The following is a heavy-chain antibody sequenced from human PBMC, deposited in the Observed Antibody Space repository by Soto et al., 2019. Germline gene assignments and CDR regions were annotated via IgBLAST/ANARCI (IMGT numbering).Heavy chain of an antibody. CDR1: GGSFSGYY. CDR3: ASRHDSSGYYYAFDF. V-gene: IGHV4-34*01. Sequence: QVQVQQWGAGLLKPSETLSLTCAVYGGSFSGYYWSWIRQPPGKGLEWIGEINHTGSTNDNPSLRSRVTISIDTYKTQFSLKLTSVTAADTAVYYCASRHDSSGYYYAFDFWGQGTLVTVSS. D-gene: IGHD3-22*01. CDR2: INHTGST. J-gene: IGHJ4*02.